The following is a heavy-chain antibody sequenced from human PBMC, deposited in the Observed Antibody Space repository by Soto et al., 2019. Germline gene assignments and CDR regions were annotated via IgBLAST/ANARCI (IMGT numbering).Heavy chain of an antibody. CDR3: ARRHGPTTSENWFDP. Sequence: ASVKVSCKASGYTFFTYDISWVRQAPGQGPEWMGWISTYSGDTKYAQKFQGRVTMTTDTSTTTAYLELRSLRSDDTAVYYCARRHGPTTSENWFDPWGQGTLVTVSS. D-gene: IGHD5-12*01. CDR2: ISTYSGDT. V-gene: IGHV1-18*01. J-gene: IGHJ5*02. CDR1: GYTFFTYD.